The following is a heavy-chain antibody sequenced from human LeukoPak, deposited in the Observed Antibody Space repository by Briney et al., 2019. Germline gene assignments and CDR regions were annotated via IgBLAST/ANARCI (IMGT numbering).Heavy chain of an antibody. CDR3: ARALGWELLRYYFDY. J-gene: IGHJ4*02. Sequence: GGSLRLSCAASGFTFSSYSMNWVRQAPGKGLEGVSSISSSSSYIYYADSVKGRFTISRDNAKNSLYMQMNSLRAEDTAVYYCARALGWELLRYYFDYWGQGTLVTVSS. D-gene: IGHD1-26*01. V-gene: IGHV3-21*01. CDR1: GFTFSSYS. CDR2: ISSSSSYI.